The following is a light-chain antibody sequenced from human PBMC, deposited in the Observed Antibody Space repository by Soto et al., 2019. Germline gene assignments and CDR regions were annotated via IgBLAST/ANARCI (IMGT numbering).Light chain of an antibody. Sequence: DIQMTQSPSTMSRSVEDRVTITSRASQTISSWLAWYQQKPGKAPKLLIYKASTLKSGVPSRFSGSGSGTEFTLTISSLQPDDFATYYCQHYNSYSEAFGQGTKV. CDR1: QTISSW. CDR3: QHYNSYSEA. J-gene: IGKJ1*01. CDR2: KAS. V-gene: IGKV1-5*03.